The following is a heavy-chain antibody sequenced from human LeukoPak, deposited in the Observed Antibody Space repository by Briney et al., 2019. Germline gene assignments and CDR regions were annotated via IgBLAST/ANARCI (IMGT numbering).Heavy chain of an antibody. J-gene: IGHJ5*02. D-gene: IGHD2-2*01. CDR3: ARDRCSSTSCHNWFDP. CDR1: GFTVSSNY. Sequence: GGSLRLSCAASGFTVSSNYMSWVRQAPGKGLEWVSVIYSGGSTYYADSVKGRFTISRDNSKNTLYLQTNSLRAEDTAVYYCARDRCSSTSCHNWFDPWGQGTLVTVSS. CDR2: IYSGGST. V-gene: IGHV3-66*02.